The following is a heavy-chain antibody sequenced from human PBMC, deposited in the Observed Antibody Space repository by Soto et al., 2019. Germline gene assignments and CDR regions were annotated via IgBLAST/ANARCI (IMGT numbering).Heavy chain of an antibody. CDR3: TRDPHALDV. CDR1: GFSFSSYS. J-gene: IGHJ6*02. V-gene: IGHV3-48*02. Sequence: GGSLRLSCATSGFSFSSYSMNWVRQAPGKGLEWVSYITRSSSPIYYADSVRGRFTISRDNAKNSLYLQMNSLRDEDTAVYYCTRDPHALDVWGQGTTVPVSS. CDR2: ITRSSSPI.